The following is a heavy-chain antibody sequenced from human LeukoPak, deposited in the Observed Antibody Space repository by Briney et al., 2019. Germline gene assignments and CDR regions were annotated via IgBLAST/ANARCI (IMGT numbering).Heavy chain of an antibody. CDR1: GYTFTGYY. CDR2: INPYSGDT. D-gene: IGHD3-22*01. Sequence: ASVKVSCKASGYTFTGYYVHWVRQAPGQGLEWMGWINPYSGDTNYAQKFQGRVTMTRDTSISTAYMELSRLRSDDTAVYYCARVGMGYYDSSGYFDYWGQGTLVTVSS. V-gene: IGHV1-2*02. J-gene: IGHJ4*02. CDR3: ARVGMGYYDSSGYFDY.